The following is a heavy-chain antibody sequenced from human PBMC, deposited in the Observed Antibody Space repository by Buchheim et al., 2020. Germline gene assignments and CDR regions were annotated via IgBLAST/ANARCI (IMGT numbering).Heavy chain of an antibody. CDR3: ARDCVDTAMDNDY. J-gene: IGHJ4*02. CDR1: GDSISSSSYY. Sequence: QLQLQESGPGLVKPSETLSLTCTVSGDSISSSSYYWGWIRQPPGKGLEWIGSIYYSGSTYYNPSLKSRVTISADTSKNQFSLKLSSVTAADTAVYYCARDCVDTAMDNDYWGQGTL. D-gene: IGHD5-18*01. CDR2: IYYSGST. V-gene: IGHV4-39*07.